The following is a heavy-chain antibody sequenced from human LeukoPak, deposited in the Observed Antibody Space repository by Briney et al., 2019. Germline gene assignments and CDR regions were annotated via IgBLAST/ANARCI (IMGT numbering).Heavy chain of an antibody. CDR3: ARRLYYDFWSGYQLDY. Sequence: PSETLSLTCAVYGGSFSGYYWSWIRQPPGKGLEWIGEINHSGSTNYNPSLKSRVTISVDTSKNQFSLKLSSVTAADTAVYYCARRLYYDFWSGYQLDYWGQGTLVTVSS. CDR1: GGSFSGYY. J-gene: IGHJ4*02. D-gene: IGHD3-3*01. CDR2: INHSGST. V-gene: IGHV4-34*01.